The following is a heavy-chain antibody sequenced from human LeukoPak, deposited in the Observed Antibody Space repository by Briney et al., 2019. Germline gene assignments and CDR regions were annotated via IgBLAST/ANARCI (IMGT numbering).Heavy chain of an antibody. D-gene: IGHD2-21*02. V-gene: IGHV4-34*01. J-gene: IGHJ5*02. CDR3: ARLTLYCGGVCYTPP. Sequence: SETLSLTCAVYSGSFSGYYWSWIRQPPGKGLEWIGEINHSGSTNYNPSLKSRVTISVDTSKNQFSLKLSSVTAADTAVYYCARLTLYCGGVCYTPPWGQGTLVTVSS. CDR2: INHSGST. CDR1: SGSFSGYY.